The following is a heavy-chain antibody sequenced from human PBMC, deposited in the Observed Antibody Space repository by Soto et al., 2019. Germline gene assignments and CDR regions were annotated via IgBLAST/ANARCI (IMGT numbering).Heavy chain of an antibody. CDR2: ISYDGSNK. Sequence: GSLRLSCAASGFTFSSYAMHWVRQAPGKGLEWVAVISYDGSNKYYADSVKGRFTISRDNSKNTLYLQMNSLRAEDTAVYYCARDRGYSGYDNYYYYYYGMDVWGQGTTVTVSS. V-gene: IGHV3-30-3*01. CDR1: GFTFSSYA. J-gene: IGHJ6*02. D-gene: IGHD5-12*01. CDR3: ARDRGYSGYDNYYYYYYGMDV.